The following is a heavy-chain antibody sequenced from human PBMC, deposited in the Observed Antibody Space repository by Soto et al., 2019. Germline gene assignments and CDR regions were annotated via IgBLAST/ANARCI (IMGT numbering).Heavy chain of an antibody. CDR3: ARWSWLLLYDY. CDR1: GGSIRSYF. D-gene: IGHD3-22*01. CDR2: IYYSGST. Sequence: SETLSLTCTVSGGSIRSYFWSWIRQYPGKGLEWIGHIYYSGSTNYNPSLKSRVTISVDTSKNQFSLKLSSVTAADTAVYYCARWSWLLLYDYWGQGTLVTVSS. V-gene: IGHV4-59*12. J-gene: IGHJ4*02.